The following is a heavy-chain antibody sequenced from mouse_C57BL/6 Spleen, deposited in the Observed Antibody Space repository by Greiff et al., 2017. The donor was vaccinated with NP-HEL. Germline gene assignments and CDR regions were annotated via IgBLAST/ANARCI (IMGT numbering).Heavy chain of an antibody. CDR2: INPSTGGT. J-gene: IGHJ2*01. D-gene: IGHD1-1*01. CDR3: ARERNGSSSFDY. CDR1: GYSFTGYY. Sequence: EVQLQQSGPELVKPGASVKISCKASGYSFTGYYMNWVKQSPEKSLEWIGEINPSTGGTTYNQKFKAKATLTVDKSSSTAYMQLKSLTSEDSAVYYCARERNGSSSFDYWGQGTTLTVSS. V-gene: IGHV1-42*01.